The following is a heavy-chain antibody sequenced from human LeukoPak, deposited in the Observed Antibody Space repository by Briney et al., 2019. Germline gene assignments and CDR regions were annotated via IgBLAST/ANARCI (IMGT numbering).Heavy chain of an antibody. CDR2: IIPIFGIA. J-gene: IGHJ5*02. Sequence: SVKVSCKASGGTFSSYAISWVRQAPRQRLERMGRIIPIFGIANYAQKFQGRVTITADKSTSTAYMELSSLRSEDTAVYYCARDGRSSTSYNWFDPWGQGTLVTVSS. CDR1: GGTFSSYA. CDR3: ARDGRSSTSYNWFDP. D-gene: IGHD2-2*01. V-gene: IGHV1-69*04.